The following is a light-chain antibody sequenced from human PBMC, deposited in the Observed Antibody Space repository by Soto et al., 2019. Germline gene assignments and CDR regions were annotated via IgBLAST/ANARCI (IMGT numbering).Light chain of an antibody. CDR1: QSVSSPY. CDR2: GAS. J-gene: IGKJ4*01. CDR3: QQYGSFPPT. Sequence: IVLTQSPDTLSLSPGERATLSCRARQSVSSPYLAWYQQKPGQAPRLLIYGASSRATGIPDRFSGSGSGTDFTLTISRLEAEDFAVYHCQQYGSFPPTFGGGTKVEIK. V-gene: IGKV3-20*01.